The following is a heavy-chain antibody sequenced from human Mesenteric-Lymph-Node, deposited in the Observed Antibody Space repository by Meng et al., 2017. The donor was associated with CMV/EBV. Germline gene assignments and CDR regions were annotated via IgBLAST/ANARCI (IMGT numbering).Heavy chain of an antibody. V-gene: IGHV4-61*01. CDR1: GGSVSSGSYY. Sequence: SETLSLTCTVSGGSVSSGSYYWSWIRQPPGKGLEWIGYIYYSGSTNYNPSLKSRVTISVDTSKNQFSLKLSSVTAADTAVYYCARLRRYSSSWYPTGDYFDYWGQGTLVTVSS. D-gene: IGHD6-13*01. CDR3: ARLRRYSSSWYPTGDYFDY. CDR2: IYYSGST. J-gene: IGHJ4*02.